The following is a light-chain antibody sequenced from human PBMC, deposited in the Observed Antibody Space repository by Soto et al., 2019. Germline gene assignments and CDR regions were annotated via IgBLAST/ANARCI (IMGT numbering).Light chain of an antibody. Sequence: DIQLTKSPSFLSASVGDTVSITCRASQGISLFLAWYQQRPGKAPDLLIYAASSLESGVPSRFSGSGSGTEFTLTITSLQPEDFATYYCQQLKSSPLTFGGGTKVDIK. J-gene: IGKJ4*01. CDR1: QGISLF. CDR2: AAS. CDR3: QQLKSSPLT. V-gene: IGKV1-9*01.